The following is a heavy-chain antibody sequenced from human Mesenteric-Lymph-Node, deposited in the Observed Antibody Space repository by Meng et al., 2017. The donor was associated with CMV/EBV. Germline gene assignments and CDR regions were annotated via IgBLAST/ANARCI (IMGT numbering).Heavy chain of an antibody. D-gene: IGHD3-3*01. CDR3: ARDISSTYNDSWSGRNWFDP. CDR1: GFTFDDYG. J-gene: IGHJ5*02. CDR2: INWNGGST. Sequence: GESLKISCAASGFTFDDYGMSWVRQAPGKGLEWVSGINWNGGSTGYADSVKGRFTISRDNAKKSLYLQMNSLRAEDTALYYCARDISSTYNDSWSGRNWFDPWGQGTLVTVSS. V-gene: IGHV3-20*04.